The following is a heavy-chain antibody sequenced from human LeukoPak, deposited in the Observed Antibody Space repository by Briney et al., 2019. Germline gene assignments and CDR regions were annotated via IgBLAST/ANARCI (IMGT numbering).Heavy chain of an antibody. V-gene: IGHV4-39*02. J-gene: IGHJ6*02. CDR1: GGSMSSSIYY. Sequence: SETLSLTCIVSGGSMSSSIYYWGWIRQPPGKGLEWIGSIYYNGSTYYKPSLKSRVTISVDTSKKQFSLKLSSVTAADSAVYYCAREGSGSLYYYGMDVWGQGTTVTVS. CDR2: IYYNGST. D-gene: IGHD3-10*01. CDR3: AREGSGSLYYYGMDV.